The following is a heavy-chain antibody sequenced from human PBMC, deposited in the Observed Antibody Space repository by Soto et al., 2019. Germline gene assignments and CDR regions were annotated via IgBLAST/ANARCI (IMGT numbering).Heavy chain of an antibody. V-gene: IGHV5-10-1*01. CDR1: GYSFAGYW. Sequence: GESLKISCKGSGYSFAGYWITWVRQKPGKGLEWMGRIDPSDSQTYYSPSFRGHVTISVTKSITTVFLQWNSLRASDTAMYYCARQIYDSDTGPNFQYYFDSWGQGTPVTVSS. D-gene: IGHD3-22*01. J-gene: IGHJ4*02. CDR3: ARQIYDSDTGPNFQYYFDS. CDR2: IDPSDSQT.